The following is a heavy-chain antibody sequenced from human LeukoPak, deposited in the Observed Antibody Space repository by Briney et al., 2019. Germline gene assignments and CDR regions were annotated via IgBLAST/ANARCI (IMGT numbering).Heavy chain of an antibody. J-gene: IGHJ5*02. Sequence: PGASLRLSCAASGFTFSSYAVSWVRQAPGKGLEWVSAISGSGGSTYYADSVKGRFTISRDNSKNTLYLQMNSLRAEDTAVYYCAKDWSSRFGESNWFYPWGQGTLVTVSS. D-gene: IGHD3-10*01. CDR1: GFTFSSYA. CDR3: AKDWSSRFGESNWFYP. CDR2: ISGSGGST. V-gene: IGHV3-23*01.